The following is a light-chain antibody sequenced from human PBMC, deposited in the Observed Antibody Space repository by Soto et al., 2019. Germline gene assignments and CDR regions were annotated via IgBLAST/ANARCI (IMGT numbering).Light chain of an antibody. Sequence: DIVLTQSPDSLAVSLGERATINCKSSQSVIYSANNRNYLAWYQQRLGQPPKLLFYWASTRESGVPDRFSGSGSGTDFTLTISSLQAEDVAVYYCQQYYSAPLTFGGGTKV. J-gene: IGKJ4*01. V-gene: IGKV4-1*01. CDR2: WAS. CDR3: QQYYSAPLT. CDR1: QSVIYSANNRNY.